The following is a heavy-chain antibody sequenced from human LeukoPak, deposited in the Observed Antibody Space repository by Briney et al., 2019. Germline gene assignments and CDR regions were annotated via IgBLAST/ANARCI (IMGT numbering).Heavy chain of an antibody. Sequence: ASVKVSCKASGYSFTDYYMHWVRQAPGQGLEWMGRINPNSGDTNIAQKFQGRVTMTRDTSINTAYMELNSLRSDDTAIYYCTRDRDFGDYAGDWGQGTLVTVSS. CDR1: GYSFTDYY. D-gene: IGHD4-17*01. J-gene: IGHJ4*02. CDR3: TRDRDFGDYAGD. CDR2: INPNSGDT. V-gene: IGHV1-2*06.